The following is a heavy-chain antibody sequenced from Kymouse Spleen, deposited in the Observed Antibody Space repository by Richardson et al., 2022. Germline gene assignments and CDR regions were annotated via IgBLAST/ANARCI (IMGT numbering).Heavy chain of an antibody. Sequence: QVQLQQWGAGLLKPSETLSLTCAVYGGSFSGYYWSWIRQPPGKGLEWIGEINHSGSTNYNPSLKSRVTISVDTSKNQFSLKLSSVTAADTAVYYCAGTIFGVVMSFDYWGQGTLVTVSS. J-gene: IGHJ4*02. D-gene: IGHD3-3*01. V-gene: IGHV4-34*01. CDR3: AGTIFGVVMSFDY. CDR2: INHSGST. CDR1: GGSFSGYY.